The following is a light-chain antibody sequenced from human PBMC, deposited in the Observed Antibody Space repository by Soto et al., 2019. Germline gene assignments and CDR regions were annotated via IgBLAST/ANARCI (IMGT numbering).Light chain of an antibody. CDR3: SSYTSGSTWV. J-gene: IGLJ3*02. CDR1: SSDVGAYNY. Sequence: QSALTQPASVSGSPGQSITISCTGTSSDVGAYNYDSWYQQHPGKAPKLMIYEVSNRPSGVSNRFSGSKSGNTASLTISGIQAKDEGDYYCSSYTSGSTWVFGGGTKVTAL. V-gene: IGLV2-14*01. CDR2: EVS.